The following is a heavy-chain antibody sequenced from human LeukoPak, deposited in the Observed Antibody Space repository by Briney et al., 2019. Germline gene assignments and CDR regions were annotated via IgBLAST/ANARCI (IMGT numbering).Heavy chain of an antibody. Sequence: SETLSLTCTVSGCSISSYYWRWIRQPPGKGLEWVGYIYYSGSTNYNPSLKSRVTISVDNSKNQFSLQLSSVTAEDTAVYYCARVAGVVPAAVVSQRTNWFDPWGQGTLVTVSS. CDR3: ARVAGVVPAAVVSQRTNWFDP. J-gene: IGHJ5*02. CDR2: IYYSGST. CDR1: GCSISSYY. V-gene: IGHV4-59*01. D-gene: IGHD2-2*01.